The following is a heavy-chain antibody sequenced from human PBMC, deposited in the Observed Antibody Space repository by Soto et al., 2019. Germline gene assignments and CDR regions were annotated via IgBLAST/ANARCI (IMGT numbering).Heavy chain of an antibody. CDR2: LYCSGST. CDR1: GGSLSRYY. V-gene: IGHV4-59*01. Sequence: QVQLQESGPGLVKPSETLSLTCTVSGGSLSRYYWSWIRQPPGKGLEWVGYLYCSGSTNYNPSLKSRVTISVDTSKNHFSLKLSSMPAAATAVYYCARIGDILTGYAFDYWGQGTLVTVSS. D-gene: IGHD3-9*01. CDR3: ARIGDILTGYAFDY. J-gene: IGHJ4*02.